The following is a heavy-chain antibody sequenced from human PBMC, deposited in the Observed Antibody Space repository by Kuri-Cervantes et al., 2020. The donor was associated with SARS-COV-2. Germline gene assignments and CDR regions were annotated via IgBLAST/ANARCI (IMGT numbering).Heavy chain of an antibody. CDR3: ARVLNSGSYPYRGNWFDP. V-gene: IGHV4-34*01. J-gene: IGHJ5*02. D-gene: IGHD3-10*01. CDR1: GGSISSYY. Sequence: GSLRLSCSVSGGSISSYYWSWIRQPPGKGLEWIGEINHSGSTNYNPSLKSRVTISVDTSKNQFSLKLSSATAADTAVYYCARVLNSGSYPYRGNWFDPWGQGTLVTVSS. CDR2: INHSGST.